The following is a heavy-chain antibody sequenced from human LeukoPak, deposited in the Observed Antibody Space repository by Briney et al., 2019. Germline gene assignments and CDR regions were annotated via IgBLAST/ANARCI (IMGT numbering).Heavy chain of an antibody. D-gene: IGHD2-15*01. CDR1: GFTFSDYY. CDR2: ISDSGSTI. J-gene: IGHJ6*03. V-gene: IGHV3-11*01. Sequence: GGSLRLSWAASGFTFSDYYMTWIRQAPGKGLEWISYISDSGSTIYYADSVKGRFTISRDNAKNSLYLQMNSLRADDTAVCYCARVLRYCSGGNCYSGGLGYMDVWGKGTTVTISS. CDR3: ARVLRYCSGGNCYSGGLGYMDV.